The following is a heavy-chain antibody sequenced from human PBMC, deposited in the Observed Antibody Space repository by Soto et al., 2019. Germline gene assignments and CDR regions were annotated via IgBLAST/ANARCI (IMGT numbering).Heavy chain of an antibody. CDR2: ISTSGRTI. CDR1: GFTFTSYE. V-gene: IGHV3-48*03. CDR3: ARGVYDSGGYYYGMDV. Sequence: GGSLRLSCAASGFTFTSYEMKWVRQAPGKGLEWVSDISTSGRTIYYADSVKGRFTISRDNAKNSLFLQMNSLRAEDTAVYYCARGVYDSGGYYYGMDVWGQGTTVTVSS. D-gene: IGHD3-22*01. J-gene: IGHJ6*02.